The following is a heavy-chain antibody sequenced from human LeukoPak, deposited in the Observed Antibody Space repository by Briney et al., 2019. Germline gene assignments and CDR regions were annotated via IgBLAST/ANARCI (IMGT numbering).Heavy chain of an antibody. CDR1: GFTFSSYA. CDR3: ARDHGKYCSSTSCYAWYYYGMDV. D-gene: IGHD2-2*01. Sequence: GRSLRLSCAASGFTFSSYAMHWVRQAPGKGLEWVAVISYDGSNKYYADSVKGRFTISRDNSKNTLYLQMNSLRAEDTAVYHCARDHGKYCSSTSCYAWYYYGMDVWGKGTTVTVSS. V-gene: IGHV3-30*04. J-gene: IGHJ6*04. CDR2: ISYDGSNK.